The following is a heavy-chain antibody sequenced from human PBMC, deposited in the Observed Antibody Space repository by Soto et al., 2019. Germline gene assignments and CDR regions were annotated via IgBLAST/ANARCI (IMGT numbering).Heavy chain of an antibody. J-gene: IGHJ4*02. V-gene: IGHV3-23*01. D-gene: IGHD1-20*01. CDR2: ISDGGGRT. CDR1: GFTFSSYA. Sequence: GGSLSLSCAASGFTFSSYAMSWVRQAPGKGLEWVSGISDGGGRTYYADSVKGRFPISRDNSKNTLYLQMNSLRAEDTGVYYCAKGLTGTTSGNYWGQGTLVTVSS. CDR3: AKGLTGTTSGNY.